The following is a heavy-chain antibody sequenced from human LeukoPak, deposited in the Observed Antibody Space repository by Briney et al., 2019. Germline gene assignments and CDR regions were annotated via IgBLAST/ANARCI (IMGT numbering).Heavy chain of an antibody. V-gene: IGHV3-23*01. CDR3: AKDGGLWVSAHWGDS. CDR1: GFTFSSYT. Sequence: GTSLRLSCAASGFTFSSYTMTWVRQAPGKGLKWVSTVTTGDGNTYYADSVKGRFTVSRDDSKNTLYLQMNSLRAEDTAVYYCAKDGGLWVSAHWGDSWGRGTLVTVSS. D-gene: IGHD7-27*01. CDR2: VTTGDGNT. J-gene: IGHJ4*02.